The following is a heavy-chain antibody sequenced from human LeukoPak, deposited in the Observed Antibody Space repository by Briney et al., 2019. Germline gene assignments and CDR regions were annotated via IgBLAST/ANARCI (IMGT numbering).Heavy chain of an antibody. CDR2: IYGGGST. CDR3: TGEDPGHGFRRAFDI. J-gene: IGHJ3*02. D-gene: IGHD1-20*01. Sequence: GGSLRLSSAASVLTASSNYMSWVRQAPGKGLEWVSVIYGGGSTYYADSAKGRFTISTHNSKQTTHLQMNRLSAEDTTRYYITGEDPGHGFRRAFDIWGQGTVVTVTS. CDR1: VLTASSNY. V-gene: IGHV3-53*04.